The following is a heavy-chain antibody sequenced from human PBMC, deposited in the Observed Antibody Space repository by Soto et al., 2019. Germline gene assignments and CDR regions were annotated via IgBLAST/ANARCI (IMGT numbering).Heavy chain of an antibody. CDR3: ASYCSSTSCYTPLYYYYGMDV. Sequence: GASVKVSCKASGYTFTSYGISWVRQAPGQGLEWMGWISAYNGNTNYAQKLQGRVTMTTDTSTSTAYMELRSLRSDDTAVYYCASYCSSTSCYTPLYYYYGMDVWGQGTTVTVS. D-gene: IGHD2-2*02. V-gene: IGHV1-18*01. J-gene: IGHJ6*02. CDR2: ISAYNGNT. CDR1: GYTFTSYG.